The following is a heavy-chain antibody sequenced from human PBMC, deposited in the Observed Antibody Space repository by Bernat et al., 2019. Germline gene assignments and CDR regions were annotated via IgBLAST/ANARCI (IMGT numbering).Heavy chain of an antibody. CDR2: ISAYNGST. D-gene: IGHD6-13*01. V-gene: IGHV1-18*01. CDR1: GYNFSNYG. J-gene: IGHJ4*02. CDR3: VRGGGGAATGIMMAY. Sequence: QVQLVQSGAEVKKPRASVKVSCKASGYNFSNYGISWVRQAPGQGLEWMGWISAYNGSTNYAQKVQGRDTMTTDTSTSTAYMELRSLRSDDTAVYYCVRGGGGAATGIMMAYWGQGTLVTVSS.